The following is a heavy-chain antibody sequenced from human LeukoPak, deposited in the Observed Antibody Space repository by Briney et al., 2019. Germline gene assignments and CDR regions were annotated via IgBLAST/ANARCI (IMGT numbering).Heavy chain of an antibody. CDR3: ASSRAQTLAFCGGDCYSGFDF. Sequence: ASVKVSCKSSGYTFPAYYMHWVRQAPGQGLEWMGCINPNSGGTNYAQKFQGRVTMTRDPSISTAYMELSWLRSDDTAMYYCASSRAQTLAFCGGDCYSGFDFWGQGTLVTVSS. V-gene: IGHV1-2*02. CDR2: INPNSGGT. CDR1: GYTFPAYY. J-gene: IGHJ4*02. D-gene: IGHD2-21*02.